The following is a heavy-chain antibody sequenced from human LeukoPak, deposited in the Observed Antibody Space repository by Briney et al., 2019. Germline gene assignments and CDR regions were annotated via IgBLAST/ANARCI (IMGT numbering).Heavy chain of an antibody. D-gene: IGHD6-13*01. CDR2: IYHSGST. CDR3: AGKQEGIAAAAIDY. V-gene: IGHV4-30-2*01. Sequence: SETLSLTCTVSGGSISSGGYYWRWIRQPPGKGLEWIGYIYHSGSTYYNPSLKSRVTISVDRSKNQFSLKLSSVTAADTAVYYCAGKQEGIAAAAIDYWGQGTLVTVSS. J-gene: IGHJ4*02. CDR1: GGSISSGGYY.